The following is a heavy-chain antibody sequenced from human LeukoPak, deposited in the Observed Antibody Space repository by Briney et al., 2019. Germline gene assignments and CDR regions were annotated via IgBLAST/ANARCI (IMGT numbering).Heavy chain of an antibody. V-gene: IGHV3-7*03. D-gene: IGHD3-10*01. Sequence: PGGSLRLSCAASGFTFSSYWMSWVRQAPGEGLEWVANIKQDGSEKYYVDSVKGRFTISRDNAKNSLYLQMNSLRAEDTAVYHCARGGTLWFGESRFDYWGQGTLVTVSS. CDR3: ARGGTLWFGESRFDY. CDR1: GFTFSSYW. CDR2: IKQDGSEK. J-gene: IGHJ4*02.